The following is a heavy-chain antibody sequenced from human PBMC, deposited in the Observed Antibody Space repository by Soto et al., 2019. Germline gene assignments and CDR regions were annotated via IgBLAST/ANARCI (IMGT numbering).Heavy chain of an antibody. Sequence: QVQLVESGGGVVQPGRSLRLSCAASGFTFSSYAMHWVRQAPGKGLEWVAVISYDGSNKYYADSVTGRFTISRDNSKNTLYLQMNSLRAEDTAVYYCARDYYRFNSGYGFSMDVWGQGTTVTVSS. CDR1: GFTFSSYA. D-gene: IGHD5-12*01. CDR2: ISYDGSNK. J-gene: IGHJ6*02. V-gene: IGHV3-30-3*01. CDR3: ARDYYRFNSGYGFSMDV.